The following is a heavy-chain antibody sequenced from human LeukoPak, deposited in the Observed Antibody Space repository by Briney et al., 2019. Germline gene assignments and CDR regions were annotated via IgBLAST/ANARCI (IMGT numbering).Heavy chain of an antibody. V-gene: IGHV3-30*18. D-gene: IGHD2-15*01. CDR2: ISYDGSNK. Sequence: PGGSLRLSCAASGFTFSSYGMHWVRQAPGKGLEWVAVISYDGSNKYYADSVKGRFTISRDNSKNTLYLQMNSLRAEDTAVYYCANVYCSGGSCSPFDYWGQGTLVTVSS. CDR1: GFTFSSYG. J-gene: IGHJ4*02. CDR3: ANVYCSGGSCSPFDY.